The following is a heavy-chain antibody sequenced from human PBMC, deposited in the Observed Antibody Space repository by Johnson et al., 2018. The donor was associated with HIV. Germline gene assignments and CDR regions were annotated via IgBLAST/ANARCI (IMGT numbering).Heavy chain of an antibody. CDR1: GFTFSNYA. CDR3: ARDKVTYYDFWSGPGGAFDM. J-gene: IGHJ3*02. V-gene: IGHV3-NL1*01. Sequence: QVKLLESGGGVVQPGRSLRLSCAASGFTFSNYAMHWVRQAPGKGLEWVSLIYSGGSTYYADSVNGRVTISRDNSKNTLYLQINSLRAEDTAVYYCARDKVTYYDFWSGPGGAFDMWGQGTLVTVSS. CDR2: IYSGGST. D-gene: IGHD3-3*01.